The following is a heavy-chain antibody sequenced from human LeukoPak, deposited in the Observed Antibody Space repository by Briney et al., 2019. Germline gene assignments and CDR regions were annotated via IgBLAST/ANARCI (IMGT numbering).Heavy chain of an antibody. CDR2: ISYHGSDK. J-gene: IGHJ4*02. D-gene: IGHD2-15*01. V-gene: IGHV3-30*04. Sequence: GGSLRLSCAASGFTFSNFAMHWVRQAPGKGLEWVTVISYHGSDKFYADSVKGRFTVSRDNSKNTLYLQMNSLRAEDTAVYYCATQPCSVGRCYLYYWGQGTLVTVSS. CDR1: GFTFSNFA. CDR3: ATQPCSVGRCYLYY.